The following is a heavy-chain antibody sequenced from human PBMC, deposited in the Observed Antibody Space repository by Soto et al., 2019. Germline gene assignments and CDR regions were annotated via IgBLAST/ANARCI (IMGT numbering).Heavy chain of an antibody. CDR3: AREGYVDNAMIIPYFDY. V-gene: IGHV3-33*01. J-gene: IGHJ4*02. CDR2: IWYDGSNK. D-gene: IGHD5-18*01. CDR1: GFTFSNYG. Sequence: QVQLVESGGGVVQPGRSLRLSCVASGFTFSNYGMHWVRQAPGQGLEWVAVIWYDGSNKYYADSVKGRFTISRDNSKNTLYLQMNSLRVEDKDMYYCAREGYVDNAMIIPYFDYWGQGTLVTVSS.